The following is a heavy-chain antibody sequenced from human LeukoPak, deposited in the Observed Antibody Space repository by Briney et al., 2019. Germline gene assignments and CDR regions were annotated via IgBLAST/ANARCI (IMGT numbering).Heavy chain of an antibody. CDR2: IKQDGSER. CDR3: AELGITMIGDV. V-gene: IGHV3-7*01. CDR1: GFTFSSYW. D-gene: IGHD3-10*02. Sequence: GGSLRLSCAASGFTFSSYWMSWVRQAPGKGLEWVANIKQDGSERYYVDSVKGRFTISRDNAKNSLYLQMNSLRAEDTAVYYCAELGITMIGDVWGKGTTVTISS. J-gene: IGHJ6*04.